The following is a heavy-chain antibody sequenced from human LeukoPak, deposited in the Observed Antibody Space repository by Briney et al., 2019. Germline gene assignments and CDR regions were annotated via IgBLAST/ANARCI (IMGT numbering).Heavy chain of an antibody. V-gene: IGHV4-34*01. J-gene: IGHJ4*02. Sequence: SETLSLTCAVYGGSFSGYYWSWIRQPPGKGLEWIGEIHHSGSTDYKPSLKSRVAISVDPSKSQFSLKQYSVTAADTAVYYCARGTDAYKTGNSWGQGTLVTVSS. CDR2: IHHSGST. D-gene: IGHD1-14*01. CDR1: GGSFSGYY. CDR3: ARGTDAYKTGNS.